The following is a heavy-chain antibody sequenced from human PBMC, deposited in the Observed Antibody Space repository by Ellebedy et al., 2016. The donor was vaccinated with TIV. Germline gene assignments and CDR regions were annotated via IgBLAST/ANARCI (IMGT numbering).Heavy chain of an antibody. CDR1: KFTFSRYS. V-gene: IGHV3-33*08. D-gene: IGHD6-19*01. Sequence: GGSLRLXCAASKFTFSRYSMNWVRQAPGKGLEWVASIWSDGSNTYYPDSVKGRFTISRDNSKNTLYLQMNSLRAEDTAVYYCAREVSSGWYYFDNWGQGTLVTVSS. CDR2: IWSDGSNT. J-gene: IGHJ4*02. CDR3: AREVSSGWYYFDN.